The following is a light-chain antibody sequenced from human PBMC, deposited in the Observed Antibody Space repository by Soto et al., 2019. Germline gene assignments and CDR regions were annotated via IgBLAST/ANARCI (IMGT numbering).Light chain of an antibody. V-gene: IGKV2-28*01. J-gene: IGKJ2*01. CDR3: MQALRYA. Sequence: DIVMTQSPLSLPVTPGEPASISCRSSQSLLHSNGYNYLDWYLQKPGQSPQLLIYLGSNRSSGVPDGFSGSGSGTDCTLKISRVEAEDVGVYYCMQALRYAFGQGTKLEIK. CDR1: QSLLHSNGYNY. CDR2: LGS.